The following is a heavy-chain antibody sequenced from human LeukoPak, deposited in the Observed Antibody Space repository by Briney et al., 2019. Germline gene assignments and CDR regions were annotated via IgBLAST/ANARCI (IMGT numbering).Heavy chain of an antibody. J-gene: IGHJ4*02. CDR3: AKSNTVTTDYFDY. CDR1: GFTFRNYG. Sequence: GGSLRLSCAASGFTFRNYGMHWVRQAPGKGLEWVAVIWYDGSNKYYVDSVKGRFTLSRDNSKNTLYLQMNSLRAEDTAVYYCAKSNTVTTDYFDYWGQGTLVTVSS. D-gene: IGHD4-17*01. CDR2: IWYDGSNK. V-gene: IGHV3-33*06.